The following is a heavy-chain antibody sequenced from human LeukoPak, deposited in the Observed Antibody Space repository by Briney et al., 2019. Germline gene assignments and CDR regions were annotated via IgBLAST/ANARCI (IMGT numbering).Heavy chain of an antibody. CDR2: ISGSGGST. J-gene: IGHJ6*04. D-gene: IGHD3-10*02. V-gene: IGHV3-23*01. CDR3: AELGITMIGGV. CDR1: GFTFSNSA. Sequence: PGGSLRLSCAASGFTFSNSAMSWVRQAPGKGLEWVSTISGSGGSTYYADSVKGRFTISRDNSKSTLYLQMNSLRAEDTAVYYCAELGITMIGGVWGKGTTVTISS.